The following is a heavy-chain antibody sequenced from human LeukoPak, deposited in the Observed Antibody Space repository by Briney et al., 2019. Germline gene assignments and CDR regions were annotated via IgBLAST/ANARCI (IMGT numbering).Heavy chain of an antibody. CDR2: IYYSGST. V-gene: IGHV4-31*03. CDR1: GDSMRSYY. CDR3: ARDRLYGGPEEYYFDL. J-gene: IGHJ2*01. D-gene: IGHD4-23*01. Sequence: SETLSLTCSVSGDSMRSYYWSWIRQHPGKGLEWIGYIYYSGSTSYNPSLRSRVIISVDTSKNQFSLKLTSVTAADTAVYYCARDRLYGGPEEYYFDLWGRGSLVTVSS.